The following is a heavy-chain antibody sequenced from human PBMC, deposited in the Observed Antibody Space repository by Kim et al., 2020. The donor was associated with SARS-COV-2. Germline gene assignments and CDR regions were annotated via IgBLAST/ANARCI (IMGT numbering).Heavy chain of an antibody. CDR2: IIPIFGTA. CDR1: GGTFSSYA. V-gene: IGHV1-69*13. CDR3: AREYYDILTGYYRHKNYYYYGMDV. D-gene: IGHD3-9*01. Sequence: SVKVSCKASGGTFSSYAISWVRQAPGQGLEWMGGIIPIFGTANYAQKFQGRVTITADESTSTAYMELSSLRSEDTAVYYCAREYYDILTGYYRHKNYYYYGMDVWGQGTTVPVSS. J-gene: IGHJ6*02.